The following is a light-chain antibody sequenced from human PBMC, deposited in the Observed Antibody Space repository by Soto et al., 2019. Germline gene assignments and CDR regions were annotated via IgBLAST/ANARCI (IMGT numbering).Light chain of an antibody. J-gene: IGKJ5*01. CDR1: QDINKN. V-gene: IGKV1-33*01. Sequence: DIQMTQSPSSLSASVGDRVTITCQASQDINKNLIWYQQKPGKAPKLLIYDASDLETGVPSRFSGSRSGTGFTSTISSLQPEDFATYYCQQYERLPLTFGQGTRLEIK. CDR2: DAS. CDR3: QQYERLPLT.